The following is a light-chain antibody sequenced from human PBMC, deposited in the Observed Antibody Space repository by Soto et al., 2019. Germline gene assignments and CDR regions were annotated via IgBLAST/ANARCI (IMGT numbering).Light chain of an antibody. CDR2: AAS. CDR3: QQSYSTPRT. J-gene: IGKJ2*01. Sequence: DIQMTQSPSSLSASVGDRVTITCRASQSISSYLNWYQQKPGKAPKLLIYAASSLQSGVPSRFSGSGSGTDFTLTISSLQPEEFATYYCQQSYSTPRTFGHGTKLEIK. CDR1: QSISSY. V-gene: IGKV1-39*01.